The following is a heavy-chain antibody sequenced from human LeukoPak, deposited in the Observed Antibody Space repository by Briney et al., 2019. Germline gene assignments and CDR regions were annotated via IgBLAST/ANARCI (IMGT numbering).Heavy chain of an antibody. CDR3: ARDERYSYGYRELWYFDL. Sequence: PSETLSLTCAVYGGSFSGYYWSWIRQPPGKGLEWIGEINHSGSTNYNPSLKSRVTISVDTSKNQFSLKLSSVTAADTAVYYCARDERYSYGYRELWYFDLWGRGTLVTVSS. CDR1: GGSFSGYY. D-gene: IGHD5-18*01. V-gene: IGHV4-34*01. CDR2: INHSGST. J-gene: IGHJ2*01.